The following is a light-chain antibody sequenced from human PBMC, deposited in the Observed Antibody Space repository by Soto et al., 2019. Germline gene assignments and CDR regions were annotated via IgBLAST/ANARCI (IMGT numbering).Light chain of an antibody. CDR3: QQYGSSVSYT. J-gene: IGKJ2*01. V-gene: IGKV3-20*01. Sequence: VLTPSPGTLSLSPGERATLSCRASQTVYCNYLASYQQKPGQAPGLLIYGASSRATGIPDRFSGSGSGKDFTLTISRLEPEDFAVYYCQQYGSSVSYTFGQGTKLEIK. CDR1: QTVYCNY. CDR2: GAS.